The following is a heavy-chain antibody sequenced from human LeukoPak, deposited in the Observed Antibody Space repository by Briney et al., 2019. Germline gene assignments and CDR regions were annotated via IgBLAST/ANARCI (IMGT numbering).Heavy chain of an antibody. CDR3: ATYTHWVAGDV. Sequence: GGSLRLSCAASGFTFSESWMSWVRQAPGKGLEWVANMNQDGSEKDYVDSVKGRFTISRDNARESLYLQMSSLRAEDTAVYYCATYTHWVAGDVWATGPLSPSP. J-gene: IGHJ6*02. CDR2: MNQDGSEK. D-gene: IGHD3-16*01. V-gene: IGHV3-7*01. CDR1: GFTFSESW.